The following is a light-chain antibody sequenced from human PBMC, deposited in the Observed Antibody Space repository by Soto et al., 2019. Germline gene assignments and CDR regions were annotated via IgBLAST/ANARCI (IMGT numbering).Light chain of an antibody. V-gene: IGKV1-33*01. CDR3: KQYENFPT. CDR1: QNINNY. Sequence: IQMTQSPSSLSASEGNQITNTCQASQNINNYLTWYQQKPGRAPKLLIYDASNLEAGVPSRFSGSGSGTDFTLTISRLQPEDIATYYCKQYENFPTFGQGTRLET. J-gene: IGKJ5*01. CDR2: DAS.